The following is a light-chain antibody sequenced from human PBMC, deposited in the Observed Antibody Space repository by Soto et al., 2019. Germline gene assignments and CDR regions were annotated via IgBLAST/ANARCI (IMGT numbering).Light chain of an antibody. CDR1: NSDVGSYNL. CDR3: CSYAGTSGAHWV. J-gene: IGLJ3*02. Sequence: QSVLTQPASVSGSPGQSITISCTGTNSDVGSYNLVSWYQHHPGKAPKLMIYEGSRRPSGVSNRFSGSKSGNTASLTISGLQAEDEADYVCCSYAGTSGAHWVFGGGTKLTVL. V-gene: IGLV2-23*01. CDR2: EGS.